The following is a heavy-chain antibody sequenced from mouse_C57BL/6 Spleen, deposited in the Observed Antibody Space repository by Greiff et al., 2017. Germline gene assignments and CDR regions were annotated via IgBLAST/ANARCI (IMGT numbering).Heavy chain of an antibody. V-gene: IGHV3-6*01. CDR1: GYSITSGYY. CDR2: ISYDGSN. D-gene: IGHD2-5*01. J-gene: IGHJ1*03. CDR3: ARERSNYWYFDV. Sequence: EVQVVESGPGLVKPSQSLSLTCSVTGYSITSGYYWNWIRQFPGNKLEWMGYISYDGSNNYNPSLKNRISITRDTSKNQFFLKLNSVTTEDTATYYCARERSNYWYFDVWGTGTTVTVSS.